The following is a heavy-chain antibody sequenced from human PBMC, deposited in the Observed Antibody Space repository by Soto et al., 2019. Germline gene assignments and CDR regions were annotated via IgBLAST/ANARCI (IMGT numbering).Heavy chain of an antibody. J-gene: IGHJ5*02. CDR3: ARGAARPPTHWFDP. D-gene: IGHD6-6*01. Sequence: ASVKVSCKASGYTFTSYGISWVRQAPGQGLEWMGWVSAYNGNTNYAQKLQGRVTMTTDTSTSTAYMELRSLRSDDTAVYYCARGAARPPTHWFDPWGQGTLVTVSS. CDR2: VSAYNGNT. V-gene: IGHV1-18*01. CDR1: GYTFTSYG.